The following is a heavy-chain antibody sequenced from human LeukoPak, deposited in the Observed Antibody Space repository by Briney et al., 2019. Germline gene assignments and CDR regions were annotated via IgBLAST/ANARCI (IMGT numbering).Heavy chain of an antibody. CDR2: IRYDGSNK. J-gene: IGHJ4*02. D-gene: IGHD6-6*01. Sequence: AGGSLRLSCAASGFTFSSYGMHWVRQAPGKGLEWVAFIRYDGSNKYYADSVKGRFTISRDNSKNTLYLQMNSLRAEDTAVYYCAKDYSRSSSGGFEYWSQGTLVTVSS. CDR1: GFTFSSYG. V-gene: IGHV3-30*02. CDR3: AKDYSRSSSGGFEY.